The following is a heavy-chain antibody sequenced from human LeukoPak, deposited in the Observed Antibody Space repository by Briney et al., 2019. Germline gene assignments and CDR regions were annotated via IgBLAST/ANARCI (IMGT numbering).Heavy chain of an antibody. CDR1: GYTFTGYY. CDR3: AREGTYGSGSYSLAWFDP. J-gene: IGHJ5*02. V-gene: IGHV1-2*02. D-gene: IGHD3-10*01. Sequence: ASVKVSCKASGYTFTGYYMHWVRQAPGQGLEWMGWINPNSGGTNYAQKFQGRVTMTRDTSISTAYMELSRLRSDDTAVYYCAREGTYGSGSYSLAWFDPWGQGTLVTVSS. CDR2: INPNSGGT.